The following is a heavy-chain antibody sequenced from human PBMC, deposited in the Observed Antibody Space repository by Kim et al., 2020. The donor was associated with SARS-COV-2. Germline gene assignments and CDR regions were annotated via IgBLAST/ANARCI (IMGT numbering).Heavy chain of an antibody. J-gene: IGHJ5*02. D-gene: IGHD3-10*01. V-gene: IGHV1-3*03. Sequence: ASVKVSCKTSGYIFTDYAIYWVRQAPGQGLEWMGWIRSGSGETRYSQELQGKVTFTRDTSANTVYIDVRSLTSEDTAVYYCARDGPIGSAWGQGTLVTVSS. CDR3: ARDGPIGSA. CDR2: IRSGSGET. CDR1: GYIFTDYA.